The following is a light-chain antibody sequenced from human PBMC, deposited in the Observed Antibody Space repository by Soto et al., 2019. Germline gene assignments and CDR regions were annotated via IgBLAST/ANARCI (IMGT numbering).Light chain of an antibody. Sequence: DIQLTQSPSFLSASVGDRVTITCRASQGISSYLAWYQQKPGKAPKLLIYAASTLQSGVPSRFSGSGSGTEFTLTISSLQPEDFATYYCQQLNSYLQFTFGPGTKVDIK. CDR3: QQLNSYLQFT. CDR1: QGISSY. V-gene: IGKV1-9*01. J-gene: IGKJ3*01. CDR2: AAS.